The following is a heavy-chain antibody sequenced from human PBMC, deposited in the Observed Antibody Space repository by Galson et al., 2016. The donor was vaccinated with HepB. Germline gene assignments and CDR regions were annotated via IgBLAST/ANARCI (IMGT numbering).Heavy chain of an antibody. J-gene: IGHJ4*02. CDR1: GFTFSKYA. Sequence: SLRLSCAASGFTFSKYAMTWVRQAPGKGLEWVSSLGSGTYYADSVKGRFTISRDNSRNTLHLQMNSLRAEDTAMYFCARHFSGSYLGQGTLVTVSS. V-gene: IGHV3-23*01. CDR2: LGSGT. D-gene: IGHD3-22*01. CDR3: ARHFSGSY.